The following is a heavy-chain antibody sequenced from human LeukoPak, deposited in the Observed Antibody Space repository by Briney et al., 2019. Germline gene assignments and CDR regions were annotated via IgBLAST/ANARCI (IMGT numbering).Heavy chain of an antibody. CDR3: ARGLTVDF. CDR1: GFTFSSYW. CDR2: IKKDGSEK. J-gene: IGHJ4*02. V-gene: IGHV3-7*04. Sequence: GGSLRLSCAVSGFTFSSYWMSWVRQAPGKGLEWVANIKKDGSEKYYVDSVKGRFTISRDNAKNSLYLQMNSLRADDTAVFYCARGLTVDFWGQGTLVTVSS. D-gene: IGHD4/OR15-4a*01.